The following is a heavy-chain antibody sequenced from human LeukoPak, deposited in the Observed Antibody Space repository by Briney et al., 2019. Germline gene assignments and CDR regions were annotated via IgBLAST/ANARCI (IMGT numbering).Heavy chain of an antibody. V-gene: IGHV6-1*01. Sequence: SQTLSLTCAISGDSVSSNSAAWNRIRQSPSRGLEWLGRTYYRSKWYNDYAVSVKSRITINPDTSNNQFSLQLNFVTPEDTAVYYCAREGAYYDGSGYLYLFDYWGQGTLVTVSS. CDR3: AREGAYYDGSGYLYLFDY. D-gene: IGHD3-22*01. CDR1: GDSVSSNSAA. J-gene: IGHJ4*02. CDR2: TYYRSKWYN.